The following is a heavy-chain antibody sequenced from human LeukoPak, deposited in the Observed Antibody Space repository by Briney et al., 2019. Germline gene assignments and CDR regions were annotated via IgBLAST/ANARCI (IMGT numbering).Heavy chain of an antibody. CDR1: DDSITMYY. V-gene: IGHV4-34*01. J-gene: IGHJ5*02. CDR3: ASIIVGATTANWFDP. Sequence: SETLSLTCTVSDDSITMYYWTWIRQPPGKGLEWIGEINHSGSTNYNPSLTSRVTISVDTSKNQFSLKLSSVTAADTAVYYCASIIVGATTANWFDPWGQGTLVTASS. CDR2: INHSGST. D-gene: IGHD1-26*01.